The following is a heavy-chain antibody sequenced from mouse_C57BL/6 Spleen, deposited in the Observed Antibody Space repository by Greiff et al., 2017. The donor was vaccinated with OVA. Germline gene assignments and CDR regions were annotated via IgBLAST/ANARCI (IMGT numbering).Heavy chain of an antibody. D-gene: IGHD3-2*02. CDR1: GFTFSSYG. V-gene: IGHV5-6*01. CDR3: ARHESSGYDAWFAY. J-gene: IGHJ3*01. CDR2: ISSGGSYT. Sequence: EVQGVESGGDLVKPGGSLKLSCAASGFTFSSYGMSWVRQTPDKRLEWVATISSGGSYTYYPDSVKGRFTISRDNAKNTLYLQMSSLKSEDTAMYYCARHESSGYDAWFAYWGQGTLVTVSA.